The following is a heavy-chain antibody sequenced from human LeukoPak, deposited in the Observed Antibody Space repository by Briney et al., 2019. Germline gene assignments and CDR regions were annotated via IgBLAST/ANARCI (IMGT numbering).Heavy chain of an antibody. J-gene: IGHJ5*02. Sequence: SETLSLTCTASGGSISSYSWSWIRQPPGKGLEWIGYIYTSGSTNYSPSLKSRVTISVDTSKNQFSLKLSSVTAADTAVYYCARGAVLDWFDPWGQGTLVTVSS. CDR3: ARGAVLDWFDP. D-gene: IGHD2/OR15-2a*01. CDR1: GGSISSYS. CDR2: IYTSGST. V-gene: IGHV4-4*09.